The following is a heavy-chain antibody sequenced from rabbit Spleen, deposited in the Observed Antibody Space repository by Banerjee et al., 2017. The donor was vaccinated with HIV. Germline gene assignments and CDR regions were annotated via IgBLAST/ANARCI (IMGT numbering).Heavy chain of an antibody. CDR2: IAGSSSGFT. V-gene: IGHV1S40*01. J-gene: IGHJ6*01. D-gene: IGHD8-1*01. CDR1: GFSFRRRDY. Sequence: QSLEESGGGLVQPEGSLALTCKASGFSFRRRDYICWVRQAPGKGLEWISCIAGSSSGFTYSATWAKGRFTISKTSSTTVTLQMTRWTAADTATYYSARDTGSSFFSDGMDLWGPGTLVTVS. CDR3: ARDTGSSFFSDGMDL.